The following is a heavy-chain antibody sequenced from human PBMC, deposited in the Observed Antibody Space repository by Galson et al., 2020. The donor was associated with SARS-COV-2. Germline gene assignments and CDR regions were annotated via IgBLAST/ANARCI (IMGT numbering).Heavy chain of an antibody. CDR3: AREADGDSSSLYWFDP. Sequence: HGESLKISCKGSGYSFTSYWISWVRQMPGKGLEWLGRIDPSDSYTNYSPSFQGHVTISADKSISTGYLQWSSLKASDTAMYYCAREADGDSSSLYWFDPWGQGTLVTVSS. V-gene: IGHV5-10-1*01. CDR1: GYSFTSYW. J-gene: IGHJ5*02. CDR2: IDPSDSYT. D-gene: IGHD6-13*01.